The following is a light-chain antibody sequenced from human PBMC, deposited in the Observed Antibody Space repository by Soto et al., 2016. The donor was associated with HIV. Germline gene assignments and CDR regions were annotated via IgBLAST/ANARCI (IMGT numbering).Light chain of an antibody. V-gene: IGLV3-1*01. J-gene: IGLJ2*01. CDR2: QDA. CDR3: QAWDSSTVV. CDR1: NLGSKY. Sequence: SYELTQPPSVSVSPGQTASIPCSGDNLGSKYTSWYQQMPGQSPVLVIYQDAKRPSGISERFSGSNSGNTATLTISGTQAMDEADYYCQAWDSSTVVFGGGTKLTV.